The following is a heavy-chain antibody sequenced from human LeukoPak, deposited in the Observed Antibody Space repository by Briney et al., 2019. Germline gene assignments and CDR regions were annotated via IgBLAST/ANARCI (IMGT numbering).Heavy chain of an antibody. J-gene: IGHJ4*02. CDR3: ARAVKWDY. CDR2: ISYDGGTI. D-gene: IGHD1-26*01. CDR1: GFTFSDYY. V-gene: IGHV3-11*04. Sequence: GGSLRLSCAASGFTFSDYYISWIRLAPGKGPKWVSYISYDGGTIHYADSVKGRFTISRDNAKNSVYLQMDSLRDDDTGVYYCARAVKWDYWGQGTLVTVSS.